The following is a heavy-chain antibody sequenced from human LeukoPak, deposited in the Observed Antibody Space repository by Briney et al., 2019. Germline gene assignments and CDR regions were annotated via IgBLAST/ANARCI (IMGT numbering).Heavy chain of an antibody. Sequence: ASVKVSCKASGYTFTGYYIHWVRQAPGQGLEWMGWIDPNSGGTNYAQKLQGRVTMTSDTSISTAYMQLSRLRSDDTAVYYCASQRTQGNSDFDYWGQGTLVTVSS. V-gene: IGHV1-2*02. CDR1: GYTFTGYY. J-gene: IGHJ4*02. D-gene: IGHD1-7*01. CDR2: IDPNSGGT. CDR3: ASQRTQGNSDFDY.